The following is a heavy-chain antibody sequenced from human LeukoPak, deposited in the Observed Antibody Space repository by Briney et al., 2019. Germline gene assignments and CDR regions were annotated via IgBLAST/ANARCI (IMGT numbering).Heavy chain of an antibody. J-gene: IGHJ4*02. D-gene: IGHD3-22*01. V-gene: IGHV3-53*01. CDR2: IHSDGST. CDR3: ARDLDYYDSSGSHRRRNYFDY. Sequence: RLSCAASGFTVSSSYMSWVRQAPGKGLEWVSIIHSDGSTYYSDSVKGRFTISRDTSKNTLYLQINSLRGEDTAMYYCARDLDYYDSSGSHRRRNYFDYWGQGTLVTVSS. CDR1: GFTVSSSY.